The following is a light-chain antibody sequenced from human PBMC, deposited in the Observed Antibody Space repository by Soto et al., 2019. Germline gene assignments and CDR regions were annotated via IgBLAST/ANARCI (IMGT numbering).Light chain of an antibody. CDR3: CSYTSSSTHV. Sequence: QSALTQPASVSGSPGQSITISCTGTSSDVGGYNFVSWYQQHPGKVPKLMIFDVNRRPSGVSGRFSGSKSRNTASLSISGLQAADEGDYYCCSYTSSSTHVFGSGTKLTVL. CDR1: SSDVGGYNF. V-gene: IGLV2-14*03. CDR2: DVN. J-gene: IGLJ1*01.